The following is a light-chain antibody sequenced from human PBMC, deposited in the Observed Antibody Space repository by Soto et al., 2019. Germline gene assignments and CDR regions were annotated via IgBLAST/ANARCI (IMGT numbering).Light chain of an antibody. Sequence: EIVLTQSPGTLSLSPGERATLSCRASQSVSSNLAWYQQKPGQAPRLLIYAASSRATDIPGRFSGSGSGTEFTLSINSLQSEDFAVYYCQQYDTWPITFGQGTRLEIK. CDR3: QQYDTWPIT. V-gene: IGKV3-15*01. CDR2: AAS. J-gene: IGKJ5*01. CDR1: QSVSSN.